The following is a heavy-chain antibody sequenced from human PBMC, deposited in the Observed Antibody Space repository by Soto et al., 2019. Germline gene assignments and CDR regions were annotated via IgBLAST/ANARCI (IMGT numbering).Heavy chain of an antibody. J-gene: IGHJ6*04. D-gene: IGHD2-2*01. CDR3: STSVYCSTTSFDYYYGLDV. V-gene: IGHV1-69*01. Sequence: QVQLVQSGAEVKKPGSSVKVSCKVSGGTFSSHSINWVRQAPGQGPEWMGGIIPIFGTENYAQKFQGRVTITADESTSTAYMELSSLTSEDTALYYCSTSVYCSTTSFDYYYGLDVWGKGTTVIVSS. CDR1: GGTFSSHS. CDR2: IIPIFGTE.